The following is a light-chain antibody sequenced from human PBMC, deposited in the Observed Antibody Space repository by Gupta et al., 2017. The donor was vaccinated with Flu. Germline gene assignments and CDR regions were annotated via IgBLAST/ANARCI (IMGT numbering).Light chain of an antibody. J-gene: IGKJ1*01. CDR3: QQADSFPRT. CDR2: GTS. Sequence: PSSVSASVGDRVTLSCRASQGVGSWLAWYQQIPGKAPKLLVYGTSHLQDGVPSRFSGSRSGTDFTLTISSLQPEDFATYYCQQADSFPRTLGQGTKVEIK. CDR1: QGVGSW. V-gene: IGKV1-12*01.